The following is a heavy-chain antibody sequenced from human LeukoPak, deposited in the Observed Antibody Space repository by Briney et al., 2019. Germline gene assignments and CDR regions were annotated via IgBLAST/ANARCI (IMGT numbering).Heavy chain of an antibody. CDR3: ARRDSSGWYYFDH. Sequence: SETLSLTCTVSGGSISNYYWNWIRQPPGKGLEWIGYIYYSGSTNYNPSLKSRVTISADTSKNQFSLKLSSVTAADTAVYYCARRDSSGWYYFDHWSQGTLVTVSS. CDR2: IYYSGST. J-gene: IGHJ4*02. V-gene: IGHV4-59*01. CDR1: GGSISNYY. D-gene: IGHD6-19*01.